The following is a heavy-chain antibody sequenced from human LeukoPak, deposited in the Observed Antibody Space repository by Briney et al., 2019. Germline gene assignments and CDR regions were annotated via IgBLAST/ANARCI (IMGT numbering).Heavy chain of an antibody. CDR3: AGNNYVSGTFLVY. D-gene: IGHD3-16*01. CDR2: IYSGGST. CDR1: GFTVGSNY. J-gene: IGHJ4*02. V-gene: IGHV3-66*02. Sequence: PGGSLRLSCAASGFTVGSNYMNWVRQAPGKGFEWVASIYSGGSTDYADSVKGRFTISRDSTKNTVYLKMNSLRSDDTAVYYCAGNNYVSGTFLVYWGQGTLVT.